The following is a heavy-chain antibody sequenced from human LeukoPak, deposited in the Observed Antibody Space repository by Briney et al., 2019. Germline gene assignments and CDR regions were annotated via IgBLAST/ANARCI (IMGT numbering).Heavy chain of an antibody. CDR1: GYTFTNYG. CDR3: ARTESDYFADH. Sequence: ASVKVSCKASGYTFTNYGISWVRQAPGQGLGWMAWIGAYNGNTRYAQKLQGRVAVTTGASTAYMELRTLRSDDTAVYYCARTESDYFADHWGQGTLVTVSS. V-gene: IGHV1-18*01. CDR2: IGAYNGNT. J-gene: IGHJ5*02. D-gene: IGHD2/OR15-2a*01.